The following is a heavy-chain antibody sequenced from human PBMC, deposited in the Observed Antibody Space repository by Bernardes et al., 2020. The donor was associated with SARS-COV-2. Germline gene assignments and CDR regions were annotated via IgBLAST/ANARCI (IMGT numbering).Heavy chain of an antibody. Sequence: SMKVSCEASGYTFSGYYMHWVRQTPGQGLEWMGRINPNSGGTNYAQKFQGRVTMTRDTSISTAYMELSRLRSDDTAVYYCAREGNAFDIWGQGTMVTVSS. CDR3: AREGNAFDI. J-gene: IGHJ3*02. CDR2: INPNSGGT. V-gene: IGHV1-2*06. CDR1: GYTFSGYY.